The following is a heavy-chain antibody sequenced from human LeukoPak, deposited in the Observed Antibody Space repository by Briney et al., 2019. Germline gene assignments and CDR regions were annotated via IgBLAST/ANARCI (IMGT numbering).Heavy chain of an antibody. D-gene: IGHD3-22*01. CDR3: ARPYYYDSRIDP. CDR2: LYYSGST. Sequence: SQTLSLTCTVSGGSISSGDYYWSWIRQPPGKGLEWVGYLYYSGSTYYNPSLKSRVTISVDTSKNQFPLKLSSVTAADTAVYYCARPYYYDSRIDPWGQGTLVTVSS. CDR1: GGSISSGDYY. J-gene: IGHJ5*02. V-gene: IGHV4-30-4*01.